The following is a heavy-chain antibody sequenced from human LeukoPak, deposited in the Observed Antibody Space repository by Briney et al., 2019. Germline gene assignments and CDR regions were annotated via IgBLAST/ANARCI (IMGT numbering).Heavy chain of an antibody. V-gene: IGHV1-69*04. CDR3: AGDKVVGYYGSGSYYGTVTGTGGWFDP. D-gene: IGHD3-10*01. Sequence: SVKVSCKASGGTFSSYAISWVRQAPGQGLEWMGRIIPILGIANYAQKFQGRVTITADKSTSTAYMELSSLRSEDTAVYYCAGDKVVGYYGSGSYYGTVTGTGGWFDPWGQGTLVTVSS. CDR2: IIPILGIA. CDR1: GGTFSSYA. J-gene: IGHJ5*02.